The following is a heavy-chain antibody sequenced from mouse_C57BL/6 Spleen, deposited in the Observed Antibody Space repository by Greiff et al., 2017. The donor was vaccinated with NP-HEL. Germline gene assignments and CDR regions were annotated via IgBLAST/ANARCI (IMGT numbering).Heavy chain of an antibody. D-gene: IGHD2-5*01. J-gene: IGHJ1*03. CDR1: GYTFTGYW. CDR3: ARSPYYSNHYWYFGV. V-gene: IGHV1-9*01. CDR2: ILPGSGST. Sequence: VKLMESGAELMKPGASVKLSCKATGYTFTGYWIEWVKQRPGYGLEWIAEILPGSGSTNYNEKVKGKATFTADTASNTAYMKLSSLTTEDSAIYYCARSPYYSNHYWYFGVWGTGTTVTVSS.